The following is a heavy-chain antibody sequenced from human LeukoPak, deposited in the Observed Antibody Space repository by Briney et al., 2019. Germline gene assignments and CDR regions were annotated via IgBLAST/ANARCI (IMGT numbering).Heavy chain of an antibody. V-gene: IGHV4-31*03. J-gene: IGHJ4*02. Sequence: SETLSLTCTVSGGSISSGDYYWTWIRQHPGKGLEWIGYIYYSGGTYYNPSLKSRVTISLDTSKNQFSLKLSSVTAADTAVYYCAKTYCDSTSCYHYFDYWGQGTLVTVSS. CDR3: AKTYCDSTSCYHYFDY. D-gene: IGHD2-2*01. CDR2: IYYSGGT. CDR1: GGSISSGDYY.